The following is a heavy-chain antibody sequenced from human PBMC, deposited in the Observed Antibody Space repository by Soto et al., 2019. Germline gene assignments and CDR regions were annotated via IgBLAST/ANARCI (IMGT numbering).Heavy chain of an antibody. J-gene: IGHJ4*02. CDR3: ARLIGNSWFVG. V-gene: IGHV6-1*01. D-gene: IGHD6-13*01. CDR1: GDSVSTNTAT. Sequence: QVQLQQSGPGLVKPSQTLSLTCAISGDSVSTNTATWDWIRQSSTRGLEWLGRTYYRSKWNTDYALSVKSRITIHPDTSKNQVSLQLDSVTPEDTAVYYCARLIGNSWFVGWGQGTLVTVSS. CDR2: TYYRSKWNT.